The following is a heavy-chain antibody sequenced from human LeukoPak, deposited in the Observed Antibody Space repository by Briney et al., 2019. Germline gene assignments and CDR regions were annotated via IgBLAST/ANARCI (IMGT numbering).Heavy chain of an antibody. CDR3: AREEPARRGPSPLDY. CDR2: INPSGGST. D-gene: IGHD2-2*01. Sequence: ASVKVSCKASGYTFTSYYMHWVRQAPGQGLEWMGIINPSGGSTSYAQKFQGRVTMTRDTSTSTVYMELSSLGSEDTAVYYCAREEPARRGPSPLDYWGQGTLVTVSS. V-gene: IGHV1-46*01. CDR1: GYTFTSYY. J-gene: IGHJ4*02.